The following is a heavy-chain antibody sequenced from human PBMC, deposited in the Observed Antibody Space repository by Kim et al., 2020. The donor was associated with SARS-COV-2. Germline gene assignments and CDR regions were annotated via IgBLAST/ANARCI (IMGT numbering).Heavy chain of an antibody. CDR2: INHSGST. CDR3: ARVRRMNYYGSGSWSWGYYFDY. Sequence: SETLSLTCAVYGGSFSGYYWSWIRQPPGKGLEWIGEINHSGSTNYNPSLKSRVTISVDTSKNQFSLKLSSVTAADTAVYYCARVRRMNYYGSGSWSWGYYFDYWGQGTLVTVSS. D-gene: IGHD3-10*01. J-gene: IGHJ4*02. V-gene: IGHV4-34*01. CDR1: GGSFSGYY.